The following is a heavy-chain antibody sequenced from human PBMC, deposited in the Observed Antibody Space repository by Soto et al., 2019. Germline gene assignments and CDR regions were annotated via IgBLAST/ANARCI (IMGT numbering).Heavy chain of an antibody. CDR1: GFTFSSYV. D-gene: IGHD1-26*01. CDR3: ATCGRRGAMDV. J-gene: IGHJ4*02. V-gene: IGHV3-30*19. Sequence: QVQLLESGGGVVQPGTSLRLSCVGSGFTFSSYVIHWVRQAPGKGLEWVALTSDDGSNKYYDDSVKGRFTISRDNSRNTVDLPMDSLRFKDTTLNNIATCGRRGAMDVWGQGTLVSVSS. CDR2: TSDDGSNK.